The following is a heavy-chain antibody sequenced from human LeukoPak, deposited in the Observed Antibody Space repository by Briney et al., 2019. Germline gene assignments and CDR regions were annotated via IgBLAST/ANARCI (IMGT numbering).Heavy chain of an antibody. D-gene: IGHD6-13*01. V-gene: IGHV3-30*03. CDR3: ARDRLARHSSSWYRVGNYYYYGMDV. J-gene: IGHJ6*02. Sequence: GGSLRLSCAASGFTFSSYGIHWVRQAPGKGLEWVAVISYDGSNKYYADSVKGRFTISRDNSKNTLYLQMNSLRAEDTAVYYCARDRLARHSSSWYRVGNYYYYGMDVWGQGTTVTVSS. CDR2: ISYDGSNK. CDR1: GFTFSSYG.